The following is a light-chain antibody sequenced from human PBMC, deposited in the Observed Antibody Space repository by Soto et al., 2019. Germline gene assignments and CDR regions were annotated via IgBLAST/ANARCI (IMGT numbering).Light chain of an antibody. CDR3: RQYASSHLS. J-gene: IGKJ4*01. CDR2: DAS. CDR1: QCVGSCY. Sequence: EIVLTQSPGTLSLSPGERATLSCRASQCVGSCYLAWYQQKPGQAPRLLIYDASSRATGIPDRFSGSWSGEDFTLTVSKLDPDDFAGYYGRQYASSHLSFGGGIMVESK. V-gene: IGKV3-20*01.